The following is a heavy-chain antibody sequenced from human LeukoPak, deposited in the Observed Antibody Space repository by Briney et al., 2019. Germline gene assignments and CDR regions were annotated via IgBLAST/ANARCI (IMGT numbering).Heavy chain of an antibody. CDR2: IYHSGST. J-gene: IGHJ5*02. CDR1: GGSISSSSYY. D-gene: IGHD6-13*01. CDR3: ARVYSSSWPYNWFDP. Sequence: SETLSLTCTVSGGSISSSSYYWGWIRQPPGKGLEWIVSIYHSGSTYYNPSLKSRVTMSVDTSKNQFSLKLSSVTAADTAVYYCARVYSSSWPYNWFDPWGQGTLVTV. V-gene: IGHV4-39*07.